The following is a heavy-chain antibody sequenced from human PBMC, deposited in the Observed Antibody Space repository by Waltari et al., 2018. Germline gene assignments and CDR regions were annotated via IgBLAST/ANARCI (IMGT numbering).Heavy chain of an antibody. CDR2: ITYDGSNK. J-gene: IGHJ4*02. CDR1: GFTFSDYA. V-gene: IGHV3-30*03. CDR3: ARERRGYYAEY. Sequence: VQLVESGGGLVKPGGSLRLSCAASGFTFSDYARHWVGQAPGKGLEWVTLITYDGSNKYYADSVKGRFTISRDDSKNTLHLQMNSLRDEDTAIYYCARERRGYYAEYWGQGTLVTVSS.